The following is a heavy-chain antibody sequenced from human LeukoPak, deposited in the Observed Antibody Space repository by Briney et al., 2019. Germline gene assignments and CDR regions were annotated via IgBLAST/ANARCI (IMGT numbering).Heavy chain of an antibody. CDR3: ARGTKWEPIDY. CDR2: IYYSGST. CDR1: GGSISSGGYY. D-gene: IGHD1-26*01. V-gene: IGHV4-31*03. Sequence: SETLSLTCTVSGGSISSGGYYWSWIRQHPRKGLEWIGYIYYSGSTYYNPSLKSRVTISVDTSKNQFSLKLSSVTAADTAVYYCARGTKWEPIDYWGQGTLVTVSS. J-gene: IGHJ4*02.